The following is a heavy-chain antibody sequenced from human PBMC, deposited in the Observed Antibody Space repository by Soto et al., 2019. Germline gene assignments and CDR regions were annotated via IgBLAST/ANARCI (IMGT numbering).Heavy chain of an antibody. J-gene: IGHJ6*02. D-gene: IGHD2-2*01. CDR3: ARLAPLVPAAIRYYYYGMDV. CDR1: PGSLSRYY. V-gene: IGHV4-59*01. Sequence: SETLSLACTVSPGSLSRYYCTWIRQPLGKGLEWIGYIYYSGSTNYNPSLKSRVTISVDTSKNQFSLKLSSVTAADTAVYYCARLAPLVPAAIRYYYYGMDVWGQGTTVT. CDR2: IYYSGST.